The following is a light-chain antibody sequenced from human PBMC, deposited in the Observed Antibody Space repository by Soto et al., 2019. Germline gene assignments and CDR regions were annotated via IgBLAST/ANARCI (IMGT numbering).Light chain of an antibody. CDR2: AAS. CDR3: QQTYSSPVT. V-gene: IGKV1-39*01. Sequence: DIPMTPSPSYLSASVGDGLTIPCRASQSINRQSNWYQQKPGKAAKLLIYAASSLQSGVPSRFSGSASATDFTLTISSLQPEDFATYYCQQTYSSPVTFGQGTKVEI. CDR1: QSINRQ. J-gene: IGKJ1*01.